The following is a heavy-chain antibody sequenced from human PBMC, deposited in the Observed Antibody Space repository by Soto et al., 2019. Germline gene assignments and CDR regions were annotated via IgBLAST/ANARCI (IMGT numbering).Heavy chain of an antibody. J-gene: IGHJ3*02. Sequence: SDTLSLTCTVSGGSISSYYWSWIRQPPGKGLEWIGYIYYSGSTNYNPSLKSRVTISVDTSKNQFSLKLSSVTAADTAVYYCARGYNRHSTGYDAFDIWGQGTMVTVSS. V-gene: IGHV4-59*01. CDR3: ARGYNRHSTGYDAFDI. D-gene: IGHD1-1*01. CDR2: IYYSGST. CDR1: GGSISSYY.